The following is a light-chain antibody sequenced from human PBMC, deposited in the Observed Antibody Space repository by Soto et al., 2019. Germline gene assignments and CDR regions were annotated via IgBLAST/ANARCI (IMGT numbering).Light chain of an antibody. J-gene: IGKJ4*01. Sequence: DIQMTQSPSSLSASVGDRFTMTCRASQSISSYLNWYQQKPGKAPKLLIYDASNLETGVPSRFSGSGSGTDFTFTISSLQPEDIATYYCQQYDNLPLTFGGGTKVDIK. V-gene: IGKV1-33*01. CDR2: DAS. CDR3: QQYDNLPLT. CDR1: QSISSY.